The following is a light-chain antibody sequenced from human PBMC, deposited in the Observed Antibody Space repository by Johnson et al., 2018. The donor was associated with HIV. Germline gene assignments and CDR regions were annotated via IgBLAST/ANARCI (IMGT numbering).Light chain of an antibody. CDR3: GTWGV. J-gene: IGLJ1*01. CDR1: SSNIGNNY. CDR2: ENN. V-gene: IGLV1-51*02. Sequence: QSVLTQPPSVSAAPGQKVTISCSGSSSNIGNNYVSWYQQLPGTAPKLLIYENNKRPSGIPDRFSGSKSGTSATLGITGHQTGDEADYYSGTWGVFGTGTKVTVL.